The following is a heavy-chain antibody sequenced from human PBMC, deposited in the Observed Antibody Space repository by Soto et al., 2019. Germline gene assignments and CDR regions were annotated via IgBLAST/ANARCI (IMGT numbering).Heavy chain of an antibody. V-gene: IGHV1-69*06. D-gene: IGHD2-15*01. CDR2: ITPIFGTA. Sequence: SVKVSCKASGGTFSSYAISWVRQAPGQGLEWMGGITPIFGTANYAQKFQGRVTITADKSTSTAYMELSSLRSEDTAVYYCARVMDCSGGSCYEDYWGQGTLVTVSS. CDR1: GGTFSSYA. CDR3: ARVMDCSGGSCYEDY. J-gene: IGHJ4*02.